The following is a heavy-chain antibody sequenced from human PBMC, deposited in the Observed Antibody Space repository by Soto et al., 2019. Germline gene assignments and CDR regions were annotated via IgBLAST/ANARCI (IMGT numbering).Heavy chain of an antibody. D-gene: IGHD3-10*01. CDR3: ARGCRGSPCLVDY. J-gene: IGHJ4*02. CDR2: INEDGGER. CDR1: GFTFSTHW. Sequence: GGSLRLSCAASGFTFSTHWMKWVRQAPGKGLEWVANINEDGGERHYGDSVKGRFVISRDNAKDSLYLQMSSLRAEDTALYYCARGCRGSPCLVDYSGLGTLVTVSS. V-gene: IGHV3-7*01.